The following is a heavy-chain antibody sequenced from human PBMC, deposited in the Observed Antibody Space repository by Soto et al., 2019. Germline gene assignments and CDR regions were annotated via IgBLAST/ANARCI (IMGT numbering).Heavy chain of an antibody. D-gene: IGHD3-16*02. CDR3: ARAAVRLGELSLPDY. Sequence: SETLSLTCTVSGGSISSGDYYWSWIRQPPGKGLEWIGYIYYSGSTYYNPSLKSRVTISVDTSKNQFSLKLSSVTAADTAVYYCARAAVRLGELSLPDYWGQGTLVTVSS. J-gene: IGHJ4*02. V-gene: IGHV4-30-4*01. CDR1: GGSISSGDYY. CDR2: IYYSGST.